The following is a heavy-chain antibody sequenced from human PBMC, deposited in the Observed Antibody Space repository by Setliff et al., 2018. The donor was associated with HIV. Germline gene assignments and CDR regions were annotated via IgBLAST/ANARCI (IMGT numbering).Heavy chain of an antibody. CDR1: GDSISGNY. J-gene: IGHJ6*03. CDR2: IYTSGNT. CDR3: ARAAGGSGSYNRHYYYYYMDV. D-gene: IGHD3-10*01. Sequence: TSETLSLTCTVSGDSISGNYWTWIRQPAGKGLEWIGRIYTSGNTNYNPSLKSRVTMSVDTSKNQFSLNLSSVTAADTAVYYCARAAGGSGSYNRHYYYYYMDVWGRGTTVTVSS. V-gene: IGHV4-4*07.